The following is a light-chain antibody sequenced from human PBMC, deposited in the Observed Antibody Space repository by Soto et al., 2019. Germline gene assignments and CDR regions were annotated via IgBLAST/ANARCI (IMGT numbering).Light chain of an antibody. CDR3: KQSYSNPPCT. CDR1: KSIRSY. Sequence: DIQVTHSQSSLSGSVGVGSTITCRTSKSIRSYLNFYQQKPGKAPKPLIYAASSFQSGVPSRFSGSGSGTDFTLTISSLQPEHFATYYCKQSYSNPPCTFGQGTKVDSK. V-gene: IGKV1-39*01. J-gene: IGKJ1*01. CDR2: AAS.